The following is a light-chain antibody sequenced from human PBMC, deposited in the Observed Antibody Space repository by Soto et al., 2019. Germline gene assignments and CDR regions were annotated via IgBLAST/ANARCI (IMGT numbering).Light chain of an antibody. CDR2: EVN. Sequence: QSALTQPPSASGSPGQSVTFSCTGTTTDVGGYNYVSWYQQHPGKAPKLIIYEVNKRPPGVPHRFSGSKSGNTASLTVSGLQAEDEADYYCSSYEASNTVVFGGGTKLTVL. CDR3: SSYEASNTVV. CDR1: TTDVGGYNY. V-gene: IGLV2-8*01. J-gene: IGLJ2*01.